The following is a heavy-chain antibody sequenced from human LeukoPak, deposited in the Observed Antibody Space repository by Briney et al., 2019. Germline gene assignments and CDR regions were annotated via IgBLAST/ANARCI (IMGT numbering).Heavy chain of an antibody. CDR2: IKSETDGGAK. CDR3: TTGGDVIVAGTRAFDI. Sequence: GGSLRLSCAASGFTFSATWMNWVRQAPGKGLEWVGRIKSETDGGAKDYAAPVQGRFTISRDNSQATLYLQMNSLKTEDTAVYYCTTGGDVIVAGTRAFDIWGQGTMVTVSS. D-gene: IGHD5-12*01. V-gene: IGHV3-15*07. J-gene: IGHJ3*02. CDR1: GFTFSATW.